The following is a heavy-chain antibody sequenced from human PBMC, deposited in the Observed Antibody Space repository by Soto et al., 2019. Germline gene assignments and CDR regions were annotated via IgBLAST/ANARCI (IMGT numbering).Heavy chain of an antibody. J-gene: IGHJ2*01. CDR3: ARTRRRYYDSSGYPPLDF. D-gene: IGHD3-22*01. CDR2: MNPNSGNT. V-gene: IGHV1-8*01. Sequence: GASVKVSCKASGYTFTSYDINWVRQATGQGLEWMGWMNPNSGNTGYAQKFQGRVTMTRNTSISTAYMELSSLRSEDTAVYYCARTRRRYYDSSGYPPLDFWGRGTLVTVSS. CDR1: GYTFTSYD.